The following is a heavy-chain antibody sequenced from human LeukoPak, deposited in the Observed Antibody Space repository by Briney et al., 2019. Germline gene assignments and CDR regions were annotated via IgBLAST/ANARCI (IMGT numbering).Heavy chain of an antibody. CDR2: IIPMFGTV. CDR3: AFDSSGYLSRSLPPYFDH. Sequence: SVKVSCKASGYTFTSYGISWVQQAPGQGLEWMGGIIPMFGTVKYAQKLQGRVTLRTDESTSTAYMELSSLTSEDTAVYYCAFDSSGYLSRSLPPYFDHWGQGTLVIVS. J-gene: IGHJ4*02. D-gene: IGHD3-22*01. V-gene: IGHV1-69*05. CDR1: GYTFTSYG.